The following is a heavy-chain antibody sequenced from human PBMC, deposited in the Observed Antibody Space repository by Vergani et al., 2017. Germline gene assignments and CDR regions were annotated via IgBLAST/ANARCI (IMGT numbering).Heavy chain of an antibody. CDR2: IIPIFGTA. J-gene: IGHJ6*03. Sequence: QVQLVQSGAEVKKPGSSVKVSCKASGGTFSSYAISWVRQAPGQGLEWMGGIIPIFGTANYAQKFQGRVTITADKSTSTAYMELSSLRSEDTAVYYCARGAQWVLLWPAHRNYYYYYMDVWGKGTTVTVSS. V-gene: IGHV1-69*06. D-gene: IGHD1-26*01. CDR3: ARGAQWVLLWPAHRNYYYYYMDV. CDR1: GGTFSSYA.